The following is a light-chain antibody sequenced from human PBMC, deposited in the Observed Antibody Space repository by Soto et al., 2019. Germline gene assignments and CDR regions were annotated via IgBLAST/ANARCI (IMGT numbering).Light chain of an antibody. J-gene: IGLJ1*01. CDR2: ENN. Sequence: NFMLTQPHSVSESPGKTVTISCTRSSGSIASNYVQWYQQRPGSSPTTVIYENNQRPSGVPDRFSGSIDRSSNSASLTISGLKTEDEADYYCQSYDSSNIYYVFGSGTKLTVL. V-gene: IGLV6-57*01. CDR1: SGSIASNY. CDR3: QSYDSSNIYYV.